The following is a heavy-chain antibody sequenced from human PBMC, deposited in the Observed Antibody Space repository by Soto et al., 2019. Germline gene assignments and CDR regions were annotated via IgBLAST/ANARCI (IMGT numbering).Heavy chain of an antibody. J-gene: IGHJ4*02. V-gene: IGHV5-10-1*01. Sequence: GESLKISCNGSGYSIAVYWITWVRQKPGKGLGWMGRIDPSDSQTYYSPSFRGHVTISVTKSITTVFLQWSSLRASDTAMYYCARQIYDSDTGPNFQYYFDSWGQGTPVTVSS. CDR2: IDPSDSQT. CDR3: ARQIYDSDTGPNFQYYFDS. CDR1: GYSIAVYW. D-gene: IGHD3-22*01.